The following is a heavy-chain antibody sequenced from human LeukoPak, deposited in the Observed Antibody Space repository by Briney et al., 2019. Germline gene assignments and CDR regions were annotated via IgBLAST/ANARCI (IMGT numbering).Heavy chain of an antibody. J-gene: IGHJ4*02. CDR2: INPNSGGT. CDR1: GYTFTGYY. CDR3: ARVGRSGSYPAAFFDY. D-gene: IGHD1-26*01. V-gene: IGHV1-2*02. Sequence: ASVKVSCKASGYTFTGYYMHWVRQAPGQGLEWMGWINPNSGGTNYAQKFQGRVTMTRDTSISTAYMELSRLRSDDTAVYYCARVGRSGSYPAAFFDYWGQGTLVTVSS.